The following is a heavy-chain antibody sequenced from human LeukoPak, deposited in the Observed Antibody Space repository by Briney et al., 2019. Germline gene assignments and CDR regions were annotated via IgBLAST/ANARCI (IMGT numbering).Heavy chain of an antibody. CDR1: GFTFR. Sequence: GGSLRLSCAASGFTFRMTWVRQAPGKGLEWVANIKLDVSETYYVDSVRGRFTISRDNTKNSLYLQMDSLRAEDTAVYYCARKGNAFDFWGQGTMVTVSS. D-gene: IGHD3-10*01. CDR3: ARKGNAFDF. J-gene: IGHJ3*01. V-gene: IGHV3-7*01. CDR2: IKLDVSET.